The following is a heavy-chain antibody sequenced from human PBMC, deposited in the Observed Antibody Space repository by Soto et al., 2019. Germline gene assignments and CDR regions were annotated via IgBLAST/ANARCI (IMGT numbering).Heavy chain of an antibody. CDR1: GGTFSSYA. V-gene: IGHV1-69*01. D-gene: IGHD2-2*01. CDR3: ARSQGSSTSLEIYYYYYYGMDV. CDR2: IIPISGTA. J-gene: IGHJ6*02. Sequence: QVQLVQSGAEVKKPGSSVKVSCKASGGTFSSYAISWVRQAPGQGLEWMGGIIPISGTANYAQKFLGRATISSDESTRSAYMELSGLRSEDTAVYYCARSQGSSTSLEIYYYYYYGMDVWGQGTTVTVSS.